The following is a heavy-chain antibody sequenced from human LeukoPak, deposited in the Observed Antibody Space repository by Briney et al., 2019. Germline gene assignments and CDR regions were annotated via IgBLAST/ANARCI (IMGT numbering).Heavy chain of an antibody. V-gene: IGHV3-23*01. D-gene: IGHD3-22*01. J-gene: IGHJ4*02. CDR1: GFSFSNFA. CDR3: AREDADLYYYDSSGPYFDY. CDR2: ISAGGGNT. Sequence: GSLRLSCAAPGFSFSNFAMNWVRQAPGKGLEWVSSISAGGGNTYYGDSVEGRFITSRDNSKNTLYLQMNSLRAEDTAVYYCAREDADLYYYDSSGPYFDYWGQGTLVTVSS.